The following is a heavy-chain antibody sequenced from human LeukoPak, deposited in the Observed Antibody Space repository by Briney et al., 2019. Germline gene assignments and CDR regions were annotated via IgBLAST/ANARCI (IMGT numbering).Heavy chain of an antibody. CDR2: IRYDGSNK. CDR3: ARPRGNVEMATIPFDY. Sequence: GGSLRLSCAASGFTFSSYGMHWVRQAPGKGLEWVAFIRYDGSNKYYADSVKGRLTISRDNSKNTLYLQMNSLRAEDTAVYYCARPRGNVEMATIPFDYWGQGTLVTVSS. CDR1: GFTFSSYG. V-gene: IGHV3-30*02. J-gene: IGHJ4*02. D-gene: IGHD5-24*01.